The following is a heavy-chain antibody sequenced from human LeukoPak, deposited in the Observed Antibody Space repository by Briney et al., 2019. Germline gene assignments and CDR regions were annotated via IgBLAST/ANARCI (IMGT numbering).Heavy chain of an antibody. J-gene: IGHJ3*02. V-gene: IGHV4-4*07. CDR1: GVSISSYY. CDR3: ARDGETWQYAFDI. Sequence: SETLSLTCTVSGVSISSYYWSWMRQPAGKGLEWIGRIHSRGSTNYNPSLKSRVTMSVDTSKNQFSLKLSSVTAADTAVYYCARDGETWQYAFDIWGQGTMVTVSS. CDR2: IHSRGST. D-gene: IGHD3-3*01.